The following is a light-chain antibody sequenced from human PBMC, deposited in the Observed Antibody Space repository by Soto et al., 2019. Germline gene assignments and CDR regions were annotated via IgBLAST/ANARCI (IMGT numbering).Light chain of an antibody. Sequence: EIVMTQSPAMLSVSPGERATLSCRASQNVNNRLAWYQQKAGQPPRLLIYGASTRATGNPARFSGSGSGTEFTLTISSLQSEDFAVYYCQHFNSWPLLFGQGTKVEIK. CDR1: QNVNNR. J-gene: IGKJ1*01. V-gene: IGKV3-15*01. CDR3: QHFNSWPLL. CDR2: GAS.